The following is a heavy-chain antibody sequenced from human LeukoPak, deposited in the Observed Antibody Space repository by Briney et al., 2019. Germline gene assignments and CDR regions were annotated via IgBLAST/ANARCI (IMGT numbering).Heavy chain of an antibody. CDR2: FDPEDGET. V-gene: IGHV1-24*01. CDR3: ATILLWTQRAEYFQH. J-gene: IGHJ1*01. CDR1: GYTLTELS. D-gene: IGHD1-1*01. Sequence: ASVKVSCKVSGYTLTELSMHWVRQAPGKGLEWMGGFDPEDGETIYAQKFQGRVTMTEDTSTDTAYMELSSLRSEDAAVYYCATILLWTQRAEYFQHWGQGTLVTVSS.